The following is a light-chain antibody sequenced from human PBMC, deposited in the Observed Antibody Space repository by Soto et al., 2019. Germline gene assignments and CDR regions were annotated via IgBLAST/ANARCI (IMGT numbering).Light chain of an antibody. CDR3: QQSSSTPWT. V-gene: IGKV1-39*01. CDR2: TAS. CDR1: QSISSY. Sequence: DIQMTQSPSSLSASVGDRVTITCRASQSISSYLNWYQQKPGKAPKLLIYTASTLLSGVPSRFSDSGSGTDFTLTISSLQPEDFATYYCQQSSSTPWTFGQGTKVEIK. J-gene: IGKJ1*01.